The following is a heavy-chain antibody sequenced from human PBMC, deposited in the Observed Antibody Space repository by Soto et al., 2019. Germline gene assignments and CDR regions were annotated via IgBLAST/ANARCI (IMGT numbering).Heavy chain of an antibody. V-gene: IGHV4-39*01. CDR2: IHYSGST. J-gene: IGHJ3*02. CDR1: GGSISSSSYY. D-gene: IGHD3-10*01. Sequence: LSLTCTVSGGSISSSSYYWGWIRQPPGKGLEWIGSIHYSGSTYYNPSLKSRVTISVDTSKNQFSLKLSSVTAADTAVYYCASVLLWFGESDAFDIWGQGTMVTVSS. CDR3: ASVLLWFGESDAFDI.